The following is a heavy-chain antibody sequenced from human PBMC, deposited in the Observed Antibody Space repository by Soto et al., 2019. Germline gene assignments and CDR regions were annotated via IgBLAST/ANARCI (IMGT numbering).Heavy chain of an antibody. CDR2: INSSGGST. Sequence: LRLSCAASGFTSSSYAMSWVRQAPGKGLEWVSTINSSGGSTYYADSVKGRSTISRDNSKNTLYLQMNSLRAEDTAIYYCAKEYYYDSSGYSPFVYWGQGTLVTVSS. J-gene: IGHJ4*02. CDR1: GFTSSSYA. V-gene: IGHV3-23*01. D-gene: IGHD3-22*01. CDR3: AKEYYYDSSGYSPFVY.